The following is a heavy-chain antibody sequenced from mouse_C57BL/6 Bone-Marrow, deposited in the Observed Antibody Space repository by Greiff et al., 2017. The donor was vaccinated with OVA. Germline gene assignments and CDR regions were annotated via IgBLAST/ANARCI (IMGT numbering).Heavy chain of an antibody. Sequence: EVQLQESGPGLVKPSQTVFLTCTVTGISITTGNYRWSWIRQFPGNKLEWIGYIYYSGTITYNPSLTSRTTITRDTPKNQFFLEMNSLTAEDTATYYGAREGDYYGSIPFDYWGQGTTLTVSS. V-gene: IGHV3-5*01. CDR1: GISITTGNYR. J-gene: IGHJ2*01. CDR3: AREGDYYGSIPFDY. CDR2: IYYSGTI. D-gene: IGHD1-1*01.